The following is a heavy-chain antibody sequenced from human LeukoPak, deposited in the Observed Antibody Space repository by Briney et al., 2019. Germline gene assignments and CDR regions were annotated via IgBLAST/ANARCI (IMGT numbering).Heavy chain of an antibody. D-gene: IGHD6-19*01. CDR3: ASPLPNSGWYDERDY. V-gene: IGHV3-30*01. CDR2: ISYDGSNK. CDR1: GFTFSSYA. J-gene: IGHJ4*02. Sequence: GSLRLSCAASGFTFSSYAMHWVRQAPGKGLEWVAVISYDGSNKYYADSVKGRFTISRDNSKNTLYLQMNSLRAEDTAVYYCASPLPNSGWYDERDYWGQGTLVTVSS.